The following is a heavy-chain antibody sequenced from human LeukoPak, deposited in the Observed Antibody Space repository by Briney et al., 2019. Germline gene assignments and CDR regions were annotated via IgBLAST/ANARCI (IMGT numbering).Heavy chain of an antibody. D-gene: IGHD4-17*01. Sequence: PSETLSLTCTVSGGSISSYHWSWIRQPPGKGLEWIGYIYYSGSANYNPSLKSRVTISVDTSKNQFSLKLSSVTAADTAVYYCARTTVTTVDYWGQGTLVTVSS. CDR1: GGSISSYH. V-gene: IGHV4-59*01. CDR3: ARTTVTTVDY. CDR2: IYYSGSA. J-gene: IGHJ4*02.